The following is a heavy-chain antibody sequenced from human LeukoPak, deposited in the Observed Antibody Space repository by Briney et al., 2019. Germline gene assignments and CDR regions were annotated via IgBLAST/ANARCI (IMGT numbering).Heavy chain of an antibody. CDR1: GYTFTAYY. D-gene: IGHD3-16*02. Sequence: ASVRVSCKASGYTFTAYYLHWVRQAPGQGLEWMGWINPNSGGTNYAQKFKGWVTQTRDTSINTTYMELSRLASDVTAVYFCARGTPGSYLGYWGQGTLVTVSS. J-gene: IGHJ4*02. V-gene: IGHV1-2*04. CDR2: INPNSGGT. CDR3: ARGTPGSYLGY.